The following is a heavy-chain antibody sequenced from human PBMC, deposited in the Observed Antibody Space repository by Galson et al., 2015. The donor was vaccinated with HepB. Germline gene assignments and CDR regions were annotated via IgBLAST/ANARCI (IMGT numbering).Heavy chain of an antibody. CDR2: ISSSSSYI. D-gene: IGHD3-10*01. J-gene: IGHJ6*03. Sequence: SLRLSCAASGFTFSSYSMNWVRQAPGKGLEWVSSISSSSSYIYYADSVKGRFTISRDNAKNSLYLQMNSLRAEDTAVYYCARDRPHYYYGSGSYLYYYYYMDVWGKGTTVTVSS. V-gene: IGHV3-21*01. CDR3: ARDRPHYYYGSGSYLYYYYYMDV. CDR1: GFTFSSYS.